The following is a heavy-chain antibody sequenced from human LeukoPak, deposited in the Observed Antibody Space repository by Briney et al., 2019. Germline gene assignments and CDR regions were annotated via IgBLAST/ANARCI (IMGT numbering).Heavy chain of an antibody. V-gene: IGHV1-69*06. CDR1: GGTFSSYA. J-gene: IGHJ4*02. CDR3: ARVGSRHCSSTSCLDY. Sequence: ASVKVSCKASGGTFSSYAISWVRQAPGQGLEWMGGIIPIFGTANYAQKFQGRVTITADKSTSTAYMELSSLRSEDTAMYYCARVGSRHCSSTSCLDYWGQGTLVTVSS. CDR2: IIPIFGTA. D-gene: IGHD2-2*01.